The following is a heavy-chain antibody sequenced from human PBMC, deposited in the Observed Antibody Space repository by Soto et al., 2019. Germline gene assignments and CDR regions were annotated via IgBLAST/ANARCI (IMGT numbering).Heavy chain of an antibody. CDR1: GGSFSGYY. J-gene: IGHJ5*02. CDR2: INHSGST. V-gene: IGHV4-34*01. D-gene: IGHD6-6*01. Sequence: SETLSLTCAVYGGSFSGYYWSWIRQPPGKGLEWIGEINHSGSTNYNPSLKSRVTISVDTSKNQFSLKLSSVTAADTAVYYCARDPWDSSSSMVVNWFDPWGQGTLVTVSS. CDR3: ARDPWDSSSSMVVNWFDP.